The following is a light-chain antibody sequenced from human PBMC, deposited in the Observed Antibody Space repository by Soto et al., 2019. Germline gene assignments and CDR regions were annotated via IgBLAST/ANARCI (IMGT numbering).Light chain of an antibody. Sequence: QSALTQPASVSGSPGQSITISCTGSSSDVGDYDFVSWYQQHPGKAPKLIIYEVSDRPSGVSNRFSGSKSGNTASLTISGLQAEDDAHYYCSSFPSTSTLVVFGGGTKVTVL. CDR2: EVS. CDR3: SSFPSTSTLVV. CDR1: SSDVGDYDF. V-gene: IGLV2-14*01. J-gene: IGLJ2*01.